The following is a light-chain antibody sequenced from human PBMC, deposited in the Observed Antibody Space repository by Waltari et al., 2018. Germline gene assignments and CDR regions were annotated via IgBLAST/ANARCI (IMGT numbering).Light chain of an antibody. CDR1: SSNLGNKH. J-gene: IGLJ3*02. V-gene: IGLV1-51*01. Sequence: QSVLTQPPSVSAAPGHRVTISCSGVSSNLGNKHVSWYQQFPGTAPKLLITDNNKRPFGIPDRFSGSKSGTSATLGITGLQTGDEADYYCATWDSRLSVVVFGGGTKVTVL. CDR3: ATWDSRLSVVV. CDR2: DNN.